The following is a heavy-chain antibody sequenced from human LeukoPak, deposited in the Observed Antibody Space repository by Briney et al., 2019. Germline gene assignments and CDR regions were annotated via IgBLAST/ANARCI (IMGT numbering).Heavy chain of an antibody. J-gene: IGHJ4*02. CDR3: ARTVTTTHFDY. Sequence: SQTLSLTCAVSGGSISSSGYSWSWIRQPPGKGLEWIGYIYHSGGTYYNPSLKSRVTISVDRSSNQFSLKLTSVTAADTAVYYCARTVTTTHFDYWGQGTLVSVSS. D-gene: IGHD4-11*01. CDR1: GGSISSSGYS. CDR2: IYHSGGT. V-gene: IGHV4-30-2*01.